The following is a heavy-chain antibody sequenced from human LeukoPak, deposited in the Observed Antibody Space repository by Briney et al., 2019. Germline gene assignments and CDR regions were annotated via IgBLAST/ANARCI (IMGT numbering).Heavy chain of an antibody. CDR3: ARGLGGNSQYVDY. J-gene: IGHJ4*02. V-gene: IGHV3-33*01. CDR2: IWYDGSNK. CDR1: GFTFSSYG. Sequence: GGSLRLSCAASGFTFSSYGMHWVRQAPGKGLEWVAVIWYDGSNKYYADSVKGRFTISRDNSKNTLYLQMNSLRAEDTAVYYFARGLGGNSQYVDYWGQGTLGTGSS. D-gene: IGHD4-23*01.